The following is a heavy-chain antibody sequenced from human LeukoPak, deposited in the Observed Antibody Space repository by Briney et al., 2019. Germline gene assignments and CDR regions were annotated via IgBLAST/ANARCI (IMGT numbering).Heavy chain of an antibody. CDR1: GFTFSSYA. CDR2: ISGSGGST. CDR3: AKRKTYYDILTGYSFLDAFDI. Sequence: GGSLRLSCAASGFTFSSYAMSWVRQAPGKGLEWVSAISGSGGSTYYADSVKGRFTISRDNSKNTLYLQMNSLRAEDTAVYYCAKRKTYYDILTGYSFLDAFDIWGQGTMVTVSS. J-gene: IGHJ3*02. D-gene: IGHD3-9*01. V-gene: IGHV3-23*01.